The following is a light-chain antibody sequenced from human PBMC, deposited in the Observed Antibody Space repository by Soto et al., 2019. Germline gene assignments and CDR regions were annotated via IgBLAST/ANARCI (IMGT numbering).Light chain of an antibody. CDR3: QQYNSYST. V-gene: IGKV1-5*01. Sequence: DIQMTQSPSTLSASVGDRVTITCRASQSISSWLAWYQQKPGKAPKLLIYDASSLESGVPSRFSGSGSGTEFTLTISSLQPDDVATYYCQQYNSYSTFGQGTKVEIK. CDR2: DAS. J-gene: IGKJ1*01. CDR1: QSISSW.